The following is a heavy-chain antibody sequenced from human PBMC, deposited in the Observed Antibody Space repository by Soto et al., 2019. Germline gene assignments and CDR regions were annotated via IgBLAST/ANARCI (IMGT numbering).Heavy chain of an antibody. J-gene: IGHJ6*02. V-gene: IGHV3-7*03. Sequence: GESLKISCAASGFTFSSYWMSWVRQAPGKGLEWVANIKQDGSEKYYVDSVKGRFTISRDNAKNSLYLQMNSLRAEDTAVYYCARDCIAARWYYYYGMDVWGQGTTVTVSS. CDR3: ARDCIAARWYYYYGMDV. CDR1: GFTFSSYW. CDR2: IKQDGSEK. D-gene: IGHD6-6*01.